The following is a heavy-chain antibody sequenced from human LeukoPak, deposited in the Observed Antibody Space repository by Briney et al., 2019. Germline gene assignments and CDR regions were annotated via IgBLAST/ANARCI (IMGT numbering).Heavy chain of an antibody. Sequence: GASVKVSCKASGYTFTGYYMHWVRQAPGQGLEWMGRINPNSGGTNYAQKFQGRVTMTRDTSISTAYMELSRLRSDDTAVYYCARSRITIFGVVDNWFDPWAREPWSPSPQ. J-gene: IGHJ5*02. CDR3: ARSRITIFGVVDNWFDP. CDR1: GYTFTGYY. V-gene: IGHV1-2*06. D-gene: IGHD3-3*01. CDR2: INPNSGGT.